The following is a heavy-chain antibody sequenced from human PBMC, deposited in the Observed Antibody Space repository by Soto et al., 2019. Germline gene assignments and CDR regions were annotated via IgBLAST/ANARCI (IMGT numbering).Heavy chain of an antibody. D-gene: IGHD3-10*01. J-gene: IGHJ3*02. CDR2: ISYDGSNK. CDR1: GFTFSSYA. Sequence: GGSLRLSCAASGFTFSSYAMHWVRQAPGKGLEWVAVISYDGSNKYYADSVKGRFTISRDNSKNTLYLQMNSLRAEDTAVYYCARVRGRWSFAFDIWGQGTMVTVSS. CDR3: ARVRGRWSFAFDI. V-gene: IGHV3-30-3*01.